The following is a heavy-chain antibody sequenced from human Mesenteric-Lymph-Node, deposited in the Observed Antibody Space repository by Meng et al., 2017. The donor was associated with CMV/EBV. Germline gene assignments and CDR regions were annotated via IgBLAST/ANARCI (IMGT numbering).Heavy chain of an antibody. D-gene: IGHD3-9*01. CDR1: GGSFSGYY. J-gene: IGHJ4*02. CDR2: INHSGST. Sequence: QVQFAQGGEDMLRPSETRSATAAGYGGSFSGYYWNWIRQSPEKGLEWSGEINHSGSTTYNPSFTSRIIISVDTSTNQISLNMSSVTAADTAVYYCARGSSYDILTGYFDYWGQGALVTVSS. CDR3: ARGSSYDILTGYFDY. V-gene: IGHV4-34*01.